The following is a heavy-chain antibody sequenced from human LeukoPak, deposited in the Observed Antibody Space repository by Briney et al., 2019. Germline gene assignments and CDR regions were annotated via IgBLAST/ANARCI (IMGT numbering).Heavy chain of an antibody. CDR2: INPNSGGT. D-gene: IGHD3-9*01. V-gene: IGHV1-2*02. J-gene: IGHJ5*02. CDR3: ARSNYDILTGFRS. Sequence: ASVKVSCKASGYTFTGYYMHWVRQAPGQGLEWMGWINPNSGGTNYAQKFQGRVTMTRDTSISTAYMELSRLRSDDTAVYYCARSNYDILTGFRSWGQGTLVTVSS. CDR1: GYTFTGYY.